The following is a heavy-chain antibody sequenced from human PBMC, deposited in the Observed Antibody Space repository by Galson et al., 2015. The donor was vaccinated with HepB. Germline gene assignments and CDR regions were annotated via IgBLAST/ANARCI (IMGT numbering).Heavy chain of an antibody. CDR1: GGSVGSGNYY. CDR3: ARSNTDYVWGTFYF. Sequence: ETLSLTCTVSGGSVGSGNYYWSWIRQPPGKRLEWIGYIYNNGDDTTDNPSLRSRLTISQDTSRNQFFLRLKSVTAADTAVYYCARSNTDYVWGTFYFWGQGTMVTVSS. CDR2: IYNNGDDT. D-gene: IGHD3-16*01. J-gene: IGHJ3*01. V-gene: IGHV4-61*01.